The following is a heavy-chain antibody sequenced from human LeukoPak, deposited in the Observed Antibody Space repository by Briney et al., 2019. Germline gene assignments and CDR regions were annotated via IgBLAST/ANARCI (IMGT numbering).Heavy chain of an antibody. CDR3: ARAAATTRNGFGY. V-gene: IGHV4-59*08. CDR1: GDSISGYY. Sequence: SETLSLTCTVSGDSISGYYWSWIRQPPGEGLEWIGYIYYSGNTNYNPSLKSRVTISVDTSKNQFSLKLSFVTAADTAVYFCARAAATTRNGFGYWGQGTLVTVSS. CDR2: IYYSGNT. J-gene: IGHJ4*02. D-gene: IGHD1-26*01.